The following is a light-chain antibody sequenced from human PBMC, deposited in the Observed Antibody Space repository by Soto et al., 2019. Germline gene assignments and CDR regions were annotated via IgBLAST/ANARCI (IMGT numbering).Light chain of an antibody. Sequence: QSVLTQPPSLSEAPGQRVTISCTGSSSNIGAYYDVHWYQQLPGKAPKLLIYDNNIRPSGVPDRFSGSKSGTSASLAIAGLQAEDEGDYYCQCYDSSLSGSLFGGGTKLTVL. CDR3: QCYDSSLSGSL. J-gene: IGLJ2*01. V-gene: IGLV1-40*01. CDR1: SSNIGAYYD. CDR2: DNN.